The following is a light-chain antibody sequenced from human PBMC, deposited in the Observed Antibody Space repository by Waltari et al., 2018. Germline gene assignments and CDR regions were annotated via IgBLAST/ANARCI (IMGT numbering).Light chain of an antibody. CDR1: RSNIGSNY. CDR3: AAWDDRLRGRV. CDR2: RSD. J-gene: IGLJ3*02. Sequence: QSVLTQPPSASGTPGQRVTISCSRSRSNIGSNYIFWYQQLPGTAPKRLIYRSDQRPAGVPDRFSGSKSGTSASLAISGLRSEDEADYYCAAWDDRLRGRVFGGGTKLTVL. V-gene: IGLV1-47*01.